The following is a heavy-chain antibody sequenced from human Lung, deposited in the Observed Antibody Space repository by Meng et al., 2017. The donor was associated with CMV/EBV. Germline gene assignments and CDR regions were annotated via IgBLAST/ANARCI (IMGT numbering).Heavy chain of an antibody. Sequence: SXKISXAASGFTFSSFEMNWVRQAPGKGLDWVSYISSSGTTIYYADSVKGRFTISRDNAKNSLYLQMNSLRAEDTAVYYCSRGGGRYCSGGSCYRTGFDPWGQGXLVTVSS. CDR2: ISSSGTTI. CDR1: GFTFSSFE. CDR3: SRGGGRYCSGGSCYRTGFDP. J-gene: IGHJ5*02. V-gene: IGHV3-48*03. D-gene: IGHD2-15*01.